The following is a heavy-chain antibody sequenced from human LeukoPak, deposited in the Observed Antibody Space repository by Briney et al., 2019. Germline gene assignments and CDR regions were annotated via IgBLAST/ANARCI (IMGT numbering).Heavy chain of an antibody. D-gene: IGHD1-1*01. V-gene: IGHV3-48*01. CDR2: ISSSSSTI. CDR3: ARDWKTNSFDY. CDR1: GFTFSSYS. J-gene: IGHJ4*02. Sequence: GGSLRLSCAASGFTFSSYSMNWVRQAPGKGLEWVSYISSSSSTIYYADSAKGRFTISRDNAKNSLYLQMDSLRAEDTAIYCCARDWKTNSFDYWGQGTLVTVSS.